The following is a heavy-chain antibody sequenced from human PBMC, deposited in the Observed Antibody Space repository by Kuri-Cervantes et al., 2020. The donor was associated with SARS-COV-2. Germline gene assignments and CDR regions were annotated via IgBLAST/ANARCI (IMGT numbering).Heavy chain of an antibody. CDR2: IRSKAYGGTT. CDR1: GFTFGDYA. CDR3: TRDQEVAGYFQH. D-gene: IGHD2-15*01. Sequence: GESLKISCTASGFTFGDYAMSWVRQAPGKGLEWVGFIRSKAYGGTTEYAASVKGRFTISRDDSKSIAYLQMNSLKTEDTAVYYCTRDQEVAGYFQHWGQGTLVTVSS. J-gene: IGHJ1*01. V-gene: IGHV3-49*04.